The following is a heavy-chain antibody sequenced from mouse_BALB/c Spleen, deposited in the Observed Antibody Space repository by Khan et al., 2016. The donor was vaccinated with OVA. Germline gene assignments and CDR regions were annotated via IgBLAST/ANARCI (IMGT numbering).Heavy chain of an antibody. V-gene: IGHV1S137*01. CDR2: ISTYYGDV. CDR1: GYTFTDFT. J-gene: IGHJ3*01. CDR3: KRGAGGSRFAY. Sequence: VQRVESGAELVRPGVSVKISCKGSGYTFTDFTIHWVKQSHALSLEWIGVISTYYGDVTYNQKFKGKATMTVDKSSSTTYMELARLTSEDSAIYCGKRGAGGSRFAYGGQGTLVTVSA.